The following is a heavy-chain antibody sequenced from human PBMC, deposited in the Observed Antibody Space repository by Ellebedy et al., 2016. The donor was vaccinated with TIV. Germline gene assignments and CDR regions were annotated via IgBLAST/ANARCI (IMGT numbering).Heavy chain of an antibody. V-gene: IGHV4-59*12. CDR1: GGSISSYY. CDR3: AREGYYDSSGYYYYFQH. J-gene: IGHJ1*01. CDR2: IYYSGST. Sequence: SETLSLXXTVSGGSISSYYWSWIRQPPGKGLEWIGYIYYSGSTNYNPSLKSRVTISVDTSKNQFSLKLSSVTAADTAVYYCAREGYYDSSGYYYYFQHWGQGTLVTVSS. D-gene: IGHD3-22*01.